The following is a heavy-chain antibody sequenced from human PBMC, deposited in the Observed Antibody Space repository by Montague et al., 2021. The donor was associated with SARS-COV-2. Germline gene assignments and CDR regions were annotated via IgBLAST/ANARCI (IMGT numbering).Heavy chain of an antibody. V-gene: IGHV4-39*01. J-gene: IGHJ3*02. Sequence: SETLSLTCTVSGGSIRSSSYYWGWIPQPPGKGLVWIGSNYYSGSSYYNPSLKSPVTISVATSKNPFTLRLRSVTAADTAVYYCARQENSSGWFKPDAFDTWGQGTMVTVSS. CDR1: GGSIRSSSYY. CDR3: ARQENSSGWFKPDAFDT. D-gene: IGHD6-19*01. CDR2: NYYSGSS.